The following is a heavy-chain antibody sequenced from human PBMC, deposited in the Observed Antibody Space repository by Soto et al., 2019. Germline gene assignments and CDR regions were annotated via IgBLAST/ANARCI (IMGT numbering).Heavy chain of an antibody. D-gene: IGHD3-10*01. Sequence: QVQLVQSGAEVKKPGASVKVSCKASGYTFTSYDMSWVRQATGQGLEWMGWMNPNNGNTDYAPKFQGRVTMTMNTSIGTAYMELSSLRSEDTAVYYCARSPGNYCALGSYSYFRHWGQGTLVIVSS. CDR1: GYTFTSYD. J-gene: IGHJ1*01. CDR2: MNPNNGNT. CDR3: ARSPGNYCALGSYSYFRH. V-gene: IGHV1-8*01.